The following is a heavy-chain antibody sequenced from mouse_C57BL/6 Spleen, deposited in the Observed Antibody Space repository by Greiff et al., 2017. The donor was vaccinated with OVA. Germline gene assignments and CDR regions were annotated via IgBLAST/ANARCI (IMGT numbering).Heavy chain of an antibody. V-gene: IGHV1-50*01. D-gene: IGHD1-1*01. CDR2: IDPSDSYT. CDR3: ATSHNCYGSSRYYFDY. CDR1: GYTFTSYW. Sequence: QVQLQQPGAELVKPGASVKLSCKASGYTFTSYWMQWVKQRPGQGLEWIGEIDPSDSYTNYTQMFKGKATLTVDTSSSTAYMQHRILTSVDSAVYDCATSHNCYGSSRYYFDYWGQGTPLTVSS. J-gene: IGHJ2*01.